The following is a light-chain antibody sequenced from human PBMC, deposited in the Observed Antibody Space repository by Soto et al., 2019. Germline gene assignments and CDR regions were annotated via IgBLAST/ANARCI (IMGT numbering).Light chain of an antibody. V-gene: IGKV3-15*01. J-gene: IGKJ2*01. CDR1: QRVSSN. CDR2: DAS. CDR3: QQYNTWPPYT. Sequence: DIVMTQSPGTLSVSPGERATLSCRASQRVSSNLAWYQQKPGQAPRLLIYDASTRATGIPARFSGSGSGTDFTLSISSLQSEDFAVYFCQQYNTWPPYTFGQGTKLEI.